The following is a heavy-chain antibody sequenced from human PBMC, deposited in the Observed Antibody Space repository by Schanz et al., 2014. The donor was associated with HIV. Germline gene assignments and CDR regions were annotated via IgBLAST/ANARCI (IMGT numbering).Heavy chain of an antibody. CDR2: ISSSSGYI. CDR3: AREIDSSSWSFAGYYYGMDV. V-gene: IGHV3-21*01. J-gene: IGHJ6*02. D-gene: IGHD6-13*01. Sequence: EVQLLESGGNLVHPGGSLRLSCAAGGFTSSDYTMNWVRQALGKGLEWVSSISSSSGYIRYADSVRGRFTISRDNAKNSLYLQMNSLRVEDTAVYYCAREIDSSSWSFAGYYYGMDVWGRGTTVTVSS. CDR1: GFTSSDYT.